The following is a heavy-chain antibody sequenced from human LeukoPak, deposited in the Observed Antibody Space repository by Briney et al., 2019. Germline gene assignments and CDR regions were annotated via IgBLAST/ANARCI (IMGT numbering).Heavy chain of an antibody. CDR3: AKSRRGYSTYYYYGMDD. CDR2: ISYDGSNK. D-gene: IGHD4-11*01. CDR1: GFTFSSYG. Sequence: GGSLRLSCAASGFTFSSYGMHWVRQAPGKGLEWVAVISYDGSNKYYADSVKGRFTISRDNSKNTLYLQMNSLRAEDTAVYYCAKSRRGYSTYYYYGMDDWGQGTTVTVSS. V-gene: IGHV3-30*18. J-gene: IGHJ6*02.